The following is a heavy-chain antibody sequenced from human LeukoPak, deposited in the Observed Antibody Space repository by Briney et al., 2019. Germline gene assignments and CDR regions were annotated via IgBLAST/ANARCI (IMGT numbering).Heavy chain of an antibody. J-gene: IGHJ4*02. CDR3: ARTNIAAAYFDY. CDR1: GGSISSSSYY. Sequence: SETLSLTCTVSGGSISSSSYYWGWIRQPPGKGLEWIGNIHYSGSTYYNRSLKSRVTISVDTSKNHFSLKLSSVSAADTAVYYRARTNIAAAYFDYWGQGTLVTVSS. V-gene: IGHV4-39*02. CDR2: IHYSGST. D-gene: IGHD6-13*01.